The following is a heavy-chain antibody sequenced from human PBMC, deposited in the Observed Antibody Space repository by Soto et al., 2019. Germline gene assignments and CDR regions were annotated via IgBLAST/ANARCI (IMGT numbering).Heavy chain of an antibody. CDR1: GFSLSTSGVG. J-gene: IGHJ3*02. CDR3: AHHYRLDSFDI. CDR2: IYWNDDK. V-gene: IGHV2-5*01. Sequence: QITLKESGPTLVKPTQTLTLTCTFSGFSLSTSGVGVGWIRQPPGKALEWLALIYWNDDKRYSPSLKSRLTITKDTSKNQVVLTMTNMDPVDTAIYYCAHHYRLDSFDIWGQGTMVTVSS. D-gene: IGHD3-10*01.